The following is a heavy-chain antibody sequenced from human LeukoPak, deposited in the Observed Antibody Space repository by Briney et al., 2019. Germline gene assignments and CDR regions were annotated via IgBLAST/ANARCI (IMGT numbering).Heavy chain of an antibody. CDR1: GGSFSGYY. CDR3: ARYASSGSSDAFDI. V-gene: IGHV4-34*10. CDR2: IYYSGSI. D-gene: IGHD3-22*01. J-gene: IGHJ3*02. Sequence: PSETLSLTCAVYGGSFSGYYWSWIRQPPGKGLEWIGYIYYSGSIYYNPSLKSRVTMSVDTSKNQFPLKLSSVTAVDTAVYYCARYASSGSSDAFDIWGQGTMVTVSS.